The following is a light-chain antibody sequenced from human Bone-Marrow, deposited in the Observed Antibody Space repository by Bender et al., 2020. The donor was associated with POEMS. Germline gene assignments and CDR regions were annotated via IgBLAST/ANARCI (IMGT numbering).Light chain of an antibody. Sequence: SYELTQAPSVSVSPGQTASITCSGERLQNKYVCWFQKKSGQSPALVIYQDTKRPSGIPQRFSGSNSGNTATLTISGTQAMDEADYYCQAWDSNTGVFGTGTKVTVL. CDR3: QAWDSNTGV. J-gene: IGLJ1*01. V-gene: IGLV3-1*01. CDR1: RLQNKY. CDR2: QDT.